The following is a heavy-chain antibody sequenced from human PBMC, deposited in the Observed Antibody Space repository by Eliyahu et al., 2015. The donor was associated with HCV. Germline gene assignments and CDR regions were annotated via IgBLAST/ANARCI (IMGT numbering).Heavy chain of an antibody. D-gene: IGHD3-3*01. CDR3: AHLEGVSNLAGLRWFDY. V-gene: IGHV2-5*01. CDR2: IYWNDDK. Sequence: QITLKESGPTLVKPTQTLTLTCTFSGFALSTTEMGVGWIRQSPGEALEWLSLIYWNDDKRYSPSLKNRLTIARGTARNQVVLTMTDMDPVDTGTYYCAHLEGVSNLAGLRWFDYWGQGSLVTVSS. J-gene: IGHJ4*02. CDR1: GFALSTTEMG.